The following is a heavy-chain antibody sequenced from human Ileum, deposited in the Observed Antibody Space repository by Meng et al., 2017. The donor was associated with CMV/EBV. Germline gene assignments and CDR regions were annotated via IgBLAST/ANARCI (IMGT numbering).Heavy chain of an antibody. D-gene: IGHD2-2*01. CDR3: ARIVLYCTSTSCPRGGFDI. Sequence: GESLKISCAASGFTFSSYSMNWVRQAPGKGLEWVSGINWNGGSTGYAASVKGRFTISRDNAKNSLYLQMNSLRAEDTAFYYCARIVLYCTSTSCPRGGFDIWGQGTMVTVSS. CDR2: INWNGGST. V-gene: IGHV3-20*04. J-gene: IGHJ3*02. CDR1: GFTFSSYS.